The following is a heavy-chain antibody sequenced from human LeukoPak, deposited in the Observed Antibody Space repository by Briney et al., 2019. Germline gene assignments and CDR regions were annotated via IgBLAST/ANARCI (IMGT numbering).Heavy chain of an antibody. Sequence: SESLSLTCTVSGGSISSSNYYWGWIRQPPGKGLEWIGSIYYSGTTYYSSSLKSRVIISVDTSKNQFSLKLSSVTATDTAVYYCARHEAQDFDYWGQGTLVTVSS. CDR3: ARHEAQDFDY. J-gene: IGHJ4*02. V-gene: IGHV4-39*01. CDR1: GGSISSSNYY. CDR2: IYYSGTT.